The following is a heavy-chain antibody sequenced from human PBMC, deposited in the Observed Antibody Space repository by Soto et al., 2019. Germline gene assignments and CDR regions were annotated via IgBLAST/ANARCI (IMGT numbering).Heavy chain of an antibody. Sequence: ASVKVSCKASGYTFFNYAMHWVRQAPGQRLEWVGWITVGNGNSRYSENLRGRVAFTRDTSASTAYMELSSLRSEDTSVYYCARDGTYASGWYNKRTYTLDXWGQGTTVTVS. CDR2: ITVGNGNS. J-gene: IGHJ6*02. D-gene: IGHD6-19*01. V-gene: IGHV1-3*01. CDR1: GYTFFNYA. CDR3: ARDGTYASGWYNKRTYTLDX.